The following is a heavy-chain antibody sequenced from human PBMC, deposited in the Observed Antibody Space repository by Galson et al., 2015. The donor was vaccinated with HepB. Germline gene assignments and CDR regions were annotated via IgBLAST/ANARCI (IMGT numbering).Heavy chain of an antibody. Sequence: SLRLSCAASAFTFNAYAMHWVRQAPGKGLEWVAIISHDGRNKYYAYSMKGRFTISRDNSKNTLYLQMNSLRSEDTAVYYCARERGAGWYEGLDYWGQGTLVTVSS. CDR1: AFTFNAYA. V-gene: IGHV3-30*04. CDR2: ISHDGRNK. D-gene: IGHD6-19*01. J-gene: IGHJ4*02. CDR3: ARERGAGWYEGLDY.